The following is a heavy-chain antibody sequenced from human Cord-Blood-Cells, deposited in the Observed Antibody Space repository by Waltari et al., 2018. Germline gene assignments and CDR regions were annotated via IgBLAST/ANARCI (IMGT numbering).Heavy chain of an antibody. D-gene: IGHD6-19*01. J-gene: IGHJ3*02. Sequence: QVQLVQSGAEVKKPGASVKVSCKASGYTFTSYGISWVRQAPGQGLEWMGWISAVNGNTNYAQKVKSRVTMTTDTSTGTAYMELRSLRSEDTAVYYCARQAGLSHDAVDIWGQGTMVTVSS. CDR3: ARQAGLSHDAVDI. CDR1: GYTFTSYG. V-gene: IGHV1-18*04. CDR2: ISAVNGNT.